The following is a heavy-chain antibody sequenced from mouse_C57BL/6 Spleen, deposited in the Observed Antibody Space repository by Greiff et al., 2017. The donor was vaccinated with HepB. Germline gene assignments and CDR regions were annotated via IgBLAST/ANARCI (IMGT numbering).Heavy chain of an antibody. CDR1: GFTFSSYA. Sequence: EVRLVESGEGLVKPGGSLKLSCAASGFTFSSYAMSWVRQTPEKRLEWVAYISSGGDYIYYADTVKGRFTIARDTARNTLYLQMSSLKSEDTAMYYCTRIPSYYGSQRYDFDYWGQGTTLTVSS. CDR2: ISSGGDYI. D-gene: IGHD1-1*01. V-gene: IGHV5-9-1*02. J-gene: IGHJ2*01. CDR3: TRIPSYYGSQRYDFDY.